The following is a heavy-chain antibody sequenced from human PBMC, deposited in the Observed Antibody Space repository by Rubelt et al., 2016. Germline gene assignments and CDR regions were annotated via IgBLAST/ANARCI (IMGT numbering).Heavy chain of an antibody. D-gene: IGHD6-19*01. CDR3: ATGYSSGWYVAY. V-gene: IGHV1-3*01. Sequence: QVQLVQSGAEVKKPGASVKVSCKASGYTFTGYYMHWVRQAPGQGLEWMGWINAGNGNTKYSQKFQGRGTSTRDTSARTAYMELSSLRSEDTAIYYCATGYSSGWYVAYWGQGTLVTVSS. CDR1: GYTFTGYY. CDR2: INAGNGNT. J-gene: IGHJ4*02.